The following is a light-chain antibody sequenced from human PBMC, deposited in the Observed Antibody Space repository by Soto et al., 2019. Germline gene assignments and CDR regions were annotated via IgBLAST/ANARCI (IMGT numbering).Light chain of an antibody. CDR1: SSDVGGYNY. Sequence: QSALTQPASVSGSPGQSITISCTGTSSDVGGYNYVSWYQQHPGTAPKLMIYEVSNRPSGLSNRFSGSKSGNTASLTISGLQAEDEADYYCSSYTRSSSLYVFGTGTKLTVL. CDR2: EVS. CDR3: SSYTRSSSLYV. V-gene: IGLV2-14*01. J-gene: IGLJ1*01.